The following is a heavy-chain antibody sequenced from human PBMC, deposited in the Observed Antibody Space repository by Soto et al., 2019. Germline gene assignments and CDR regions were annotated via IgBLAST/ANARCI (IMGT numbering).Heavy chain of an antibody. CDR3: ARDAQHYYDSSGYYYWFDP. CDR1: GGSISSYY. V-gene: IGHV4-59*01. Sequence: SETLSLTCTVSGGSISSYYWSWIRQPPGKGLEWIGYIYYSGSTNYNPSLKSRVTISVDTSKNQFSLKLSSVTAADTAVYYCARDAQHYYDSSGYYYWFDPWGQGTLVTVSS. J-gene: IGHJ5*02. CDR2: IYYSGST. D-gene: IGHD3-22*01.